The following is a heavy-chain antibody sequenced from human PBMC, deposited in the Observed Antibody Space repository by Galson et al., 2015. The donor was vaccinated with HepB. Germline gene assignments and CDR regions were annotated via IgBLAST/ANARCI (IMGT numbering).Heavy chain of an antibody. V-gene: IGHV3-21*06. CDR2: ISSSGSHI. CDR3: AREGLYDRRVDY. J-gene: IGHJ4*02. Sequence: SLRLSCGASGFTFSSHSMNWVRLAPGKGLEWVSSISSSGSHIFYADSVKGRFTISRDNAKNSLYLQMNSLRAEDTAVYYCAREGLYDRRVDYWGQGTLVTVSS. CDR1: GFTFSSHS. D-gene: IGHD3-22*01.